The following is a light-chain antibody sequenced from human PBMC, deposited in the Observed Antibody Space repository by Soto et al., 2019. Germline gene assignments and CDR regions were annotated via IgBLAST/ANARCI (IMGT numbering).Light chain of an antibody. Sequence: DIQLTQSPSTLSASVGDRVTITGRASQSISSLLAWYQQKPWKAPKLRIYKASSLESGVTSSFSGRGSVTEFTLTISSLQPDDFATSYYQHDNNYSPRAFGQGTKVEIK. V-gene: IGKV1-5*03. J-gene: IGKJ1*01. CDR2: KAS. CDR3: QHDNNYSPRA. CDR1: QSISSL.